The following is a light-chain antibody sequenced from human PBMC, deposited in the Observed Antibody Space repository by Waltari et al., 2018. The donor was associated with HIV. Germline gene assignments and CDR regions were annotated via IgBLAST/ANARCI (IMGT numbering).Light chain of an antibody. CDR1: NSDGCCYNY. J-gene: IGLJ2*01. Sequence: QSALTQPASVSGSPGQSITISCTGTNSDGCCYNYVSWYQQYPGKAPKLMIYDVSNRPSGVSNRFSASKSGNTASLTISGLQAEDEADYYCSSYTSSSTVVFGGGTKLTVL. V-gene: IGLV2-14*01. CDR3: SSYTSSSTVV. CDR2: DVS.